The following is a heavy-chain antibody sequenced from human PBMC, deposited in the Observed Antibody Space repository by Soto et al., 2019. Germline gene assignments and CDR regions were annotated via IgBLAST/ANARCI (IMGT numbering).Heavy chain of an antibody. J-gene: IGHJ6*02. CDR2: IWYDGSNK. V-gene: IGHV3-33*01. CDR1: GFTFSSYG. Sequence: GGSLRLSCAASGFTFSSYGMHWVRQAPGKGLEWVAVIWYDGSNKYYADSVKGRFTISRDNSKNTLYLQMNSLRAEDTAVYYCARDNDFWSGYYYYGMDVWGQGTTVTVSS. CDR3: ARDNDFWSGYYYYGMDV. D-gene: IGHD3-3*01.